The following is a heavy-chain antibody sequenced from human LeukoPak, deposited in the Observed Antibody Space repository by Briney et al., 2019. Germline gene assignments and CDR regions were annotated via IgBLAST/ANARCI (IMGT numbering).Heavy chain of an antibody. J-gene: IGHJ6*02. D-gene: IGHD3-3*01. CDR3: ARDLEDGMDV. V-gene: IGHV3-53*01. CDR2: IYSGGSP. CDR1: GFTVSSNY. Sequence: GGSLRLSCAASGFTVSSNYMSWVRQAPGKGLEWVSVIYSGGSPYYADSVKGRFTISRDNSKTTLYLQMNSLRAEDTAVYYCARDLEDGMDVWGQGTTVTVTS.